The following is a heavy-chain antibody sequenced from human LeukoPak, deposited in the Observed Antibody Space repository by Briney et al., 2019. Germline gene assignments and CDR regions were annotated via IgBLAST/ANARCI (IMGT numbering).Heavy chain of an antibody. J-gene: IGHJ5*02. CDR3: ARLRVSSASFDP. Sequence: PSETLSLTCAVSGVSISNPHWWSWVRQPPGKGLEWIGEIYYSGSTNYNPSLKSRVTISIDKSMNHFSLRLTSVTAADTAVYYCARLRVSSASFDPWGQGTLVTVSS. CDR2: IYYSGST. V-gene: IGHV4-4*02. CDR1: GVSISNPHW. D-gene: IGHD2-2*01.